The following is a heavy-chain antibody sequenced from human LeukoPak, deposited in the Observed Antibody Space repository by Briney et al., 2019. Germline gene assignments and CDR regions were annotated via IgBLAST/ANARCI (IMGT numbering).Heavy chain of an antibody. J-gene: IGHJ4*02. V-gene: IGHV4-59*01. Sequence: SETLSLTCTVSGGSISSYYWSWIRQPPGKGLEWIGYIYYSGSTNYNPSLKSRVTISVDTSKNQFSLKLSSVTAADTAVYYCARAPYSSGWYRLFDYWGQGTLVTVSS. D-gene: IGHD6-19*01. CDR2: IYYSGST. CDR1: GGSISSYY. CDR3: ARAPYSSGWYRLFDY.